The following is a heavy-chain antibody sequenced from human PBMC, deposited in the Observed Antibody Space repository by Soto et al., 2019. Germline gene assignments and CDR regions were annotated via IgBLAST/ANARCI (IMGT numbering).Heavy chain of an antibody. CDR2: ISESGDNT. D-gene: IGHD1-26*01. CDR3: AREAGIGVNKCFDP. Sequence: EVPLLESGGGLVQPGGSLRLSCAASGFTFSSYAISWVRLAPGRGLEWVSAISESGDNTYYADSVKGRFTISRDNYKSTLDLQMTSLRAENTAVYYCAREAGIGVNKCFDPWGQGTQVTVSS. CDR1: GFTFSSYA. J-gene: IGHJ5*02. V-gene: IGHV3-23*01.